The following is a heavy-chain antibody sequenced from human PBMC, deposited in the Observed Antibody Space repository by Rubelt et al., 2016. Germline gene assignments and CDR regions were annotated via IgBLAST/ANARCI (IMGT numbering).Heavy chain of an antibody. CDR2: IWYTGNT. CDR1: GGSISSSNYY. V-gene: IGHV4-39*01. D-gene: IGHD2-21*01. J-gene: IGHJ4*02. Sequence: QLQLQGSGPGLVKPSETLSLTCSVSGGSISSSNYYWGWIRQPPGKGLEWIGNIWYTGNTSYNPSLKSRVTILDDASKHPSPRNWTAVTAAGTAVYDCASWSKCGGDCDACVDYWGQGTLGTVSS. CDR3: ASWSKCGGDCDACVDY.